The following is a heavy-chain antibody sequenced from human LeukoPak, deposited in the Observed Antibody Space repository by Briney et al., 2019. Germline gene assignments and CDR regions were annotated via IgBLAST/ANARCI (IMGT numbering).Heavy chain of an antibody. J-gene: IGHJ5*02. V-gene: IGHV3-66*02. CDR3: ARAVRSRNWLDP. CDR1: GFTVSSNY. Sequence: AGGSLRLSCAASGFTVSSNYMSWVRQAPGKGVEWVSVIYSGASTYYADSVNGRFTISRDDSKNTLYLQMNSLRAEDTAVHYCARAVRSRNWLDPWGQGTLVTVSS. CDR2: IYSGAST. D-gene: IGHD3-3*01.